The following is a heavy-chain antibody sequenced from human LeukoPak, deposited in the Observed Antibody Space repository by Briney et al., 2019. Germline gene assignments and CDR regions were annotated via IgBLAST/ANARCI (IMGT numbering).Heavy chain of an antibody. J-gene: IGHJ5*02. V-gene: IGHV4-34*01. CDR1: GGSFSAYY. CDR2: INHSGTT. CDR3: ARGPMAGEVPAARGDHWFDP. D-gene: IGHD2-2*01. Sequence: PETLSLTCAVYGGSFSAYYWSWIRQPPGKGLEWIGEINHSGTTNYNPSLKSRVTISVDTSENQFSLKLSSVTAADTAVYYCARGPMAGEVPAARGDHWFDPWGQGTLVTVSS.